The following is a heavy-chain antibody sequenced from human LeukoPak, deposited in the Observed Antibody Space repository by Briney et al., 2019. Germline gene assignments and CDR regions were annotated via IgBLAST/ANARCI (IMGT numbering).Heavy chain of an antibody. CDR1: GYTFTGYY. CDR3: ASRYYDSSGYYSFDY. J-gene: IGHJ4*02. CDR2: INPNSGGT. V-gene: IGHV1-2*02. D-gene: IGHD3-22*01. Sequence: ASVKVSCKASGYTFTGYYMHWVRQAPGQGLEWMGWINPNSGGTNYAQKFQGRVTMTRDTSISTAYMELSRLRSDDTAVYYCASRYYDSSGYYSFDYWGQGTLVSVSS.